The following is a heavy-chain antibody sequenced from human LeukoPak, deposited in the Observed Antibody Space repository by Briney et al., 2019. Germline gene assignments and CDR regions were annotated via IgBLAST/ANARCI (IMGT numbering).Heavy chain of an antibody. D-gene: IGHD3-22*01. CDR3: ARGDDSSGYYYEGAFDI. J-gene: IGHJ3*02. Sequence: PSETLSLTCTVSGGSISRYYWSWIQQPPGKGLEWIGYIYYSGSTNYNPSLKSRVTISVDTSKNQFSLKLSSVTAADTAVYYCARGDDSSGYYYEGAFDIWGQGTMVTVSS. CDR2: IYYSGST. CDR1: GGSISRYY. V-gene: IGHV4-59*01.